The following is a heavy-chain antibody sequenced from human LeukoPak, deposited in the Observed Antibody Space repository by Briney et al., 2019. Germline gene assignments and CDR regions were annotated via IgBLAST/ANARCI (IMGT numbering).Heavy chain of an antibody. J-gene: IGHJ4*02. Sequence: GSVKVSCKTSGYTLSGYNIHWVRQAPGQGLEWMGWINVNAGGTTYAQKFQGRVTMTRDTSLSTAYMELSRLRSDDTAVYYCARTMVRGVLPMTDWGQGTLVTVHS. CDR1: GYTLSGYN. CDR2: INVNAGGT. CDR3: ARTMVRGVLPMTD. D-gene: IGHD3-10*01. V-gene: IGHV1-2*02.